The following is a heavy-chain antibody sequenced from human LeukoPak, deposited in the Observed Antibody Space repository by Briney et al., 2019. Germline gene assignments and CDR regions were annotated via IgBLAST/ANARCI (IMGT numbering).Heavy chain of an antibody. V-gene: IGHV1-18*01. CDR3: AREYYYDSSGLRIDY. J-gene: IGHJ4*02. Sequence: ASVKVSCKASGYTFTSYGISWVRQAPGQGLEWMGWISAYNGNTNYAQKLQGRVTMTTDTSTSTAYMELRSLRSDDTAVYYCAREYYYDSSGLRIDYWGQGTLVTVSS. CDR2: ISAYNGNT. D-gene: IGHD3-22*01. CDR1: GYTFTSYG.